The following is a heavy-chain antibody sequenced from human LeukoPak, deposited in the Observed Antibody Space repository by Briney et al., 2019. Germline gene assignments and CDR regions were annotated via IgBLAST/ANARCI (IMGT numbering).Heavy chain of an antibody. D-gene: IGHD3-10*02. Sequence: GSLRLSCAASGFTFSSYEMNWIRQPPGKGLEWIGSIFDSENTYYNPSLKSRVTTSVDTSKNQFSLKLSSVTAADTAVYYCAELGITMIGGVWGKGTTVTISS. J-gene: IGHJ6*04. CDR3: AELGITMIGGV. CDR2: IFDSENT. V-gene: IGHV4-59*05. CDR1: GFTFSSYE.